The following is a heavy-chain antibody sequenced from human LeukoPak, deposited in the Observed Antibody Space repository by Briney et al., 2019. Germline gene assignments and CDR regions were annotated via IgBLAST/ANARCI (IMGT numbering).Heavy chain of an antibody. J-gene: IGHJ4*02. V-gene: IGHV3-23*01. CDR2: ISGSGGST. Sequence: GGSLRLSCAASGFTFSSYAMHWVRQAPGKGLEWVSGISGSGGSTYYADSVKGRFTISRDTSKNALYLQMNSLRVEDTAVYYCAKDWGYYGSGKHNYIDYWGQGTLVIVSS. D-gene: IGHD3-10*01. CDR1: GFTFSSYA. CDR3: AKDWGYYGSGKHNYIDY.